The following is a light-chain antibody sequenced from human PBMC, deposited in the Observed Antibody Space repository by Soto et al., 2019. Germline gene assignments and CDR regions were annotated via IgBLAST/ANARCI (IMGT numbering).Light chain of an antibody. CDR1: QTISNY. Sequence: DIQMTQSPSSLSASVGDRVTIACRASQTISNYLHWYQQKPGKAPKLLIYAASSLQSGVPSRFSGSGSGTEFTLTINSLQAEDCAVYYCQQRSNWPPKWTFGQGTKVDI. CDR2: AAS. V-gene: IGKV1-39*01. CDR3: QQRSNWPPKWT. J-gene: IGKJ1*01.